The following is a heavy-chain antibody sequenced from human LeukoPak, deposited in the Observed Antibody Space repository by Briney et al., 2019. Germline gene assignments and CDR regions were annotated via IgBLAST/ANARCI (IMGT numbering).Heavy chain of an antibody. D-gene: IGHD3-10*01. J-gene: IGHJ4*02. CDR1: GFTFSSYA. CDR3: AKDLGPAFGEYLT. Sequence: PGGSLRLSCAASGFTFSSYAMSWVRQAPGKGLEWVSAVSGSGGSTYYADSVKGRFTISRDNSKNTLYLQMNSLRAEDTAVYYCAKDLGPAFGEYLTWGQGTLVTVSS. V-gene: IGHV3-23*01. CDR2: VSGSGGST.